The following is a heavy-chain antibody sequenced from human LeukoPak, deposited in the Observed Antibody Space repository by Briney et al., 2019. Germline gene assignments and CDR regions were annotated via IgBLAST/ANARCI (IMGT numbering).Heavy chain of an antibody. D-gene: IGHD5-18*01. CDR1: GFTFDDYA. J-gene: IGHJ3*02. Sequence: GGSLRLSCAASGFTFDDYAMHWVRQAPGKGLEWVSGISWNSGSIGYADSVKGRFTISRDNAKNSLYLQMNSLRAEDTALYYCANSRYSYGPDAFDIWGQGTMVTVSS. V-gene: IGHV3-9*01. CDR2: ISWNSGSI. CDR3: ANSRYSYGPDAFDI.